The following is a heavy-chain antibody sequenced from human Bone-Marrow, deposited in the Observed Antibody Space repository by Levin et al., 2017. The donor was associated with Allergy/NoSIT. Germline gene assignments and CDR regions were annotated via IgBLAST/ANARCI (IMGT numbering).Heavy chain of an antibody. CDR2: IYYSGST. CDR1: GGSISSSSYY. V-gene: IGHV4-39*07. CDR3: ARDLGIMVRGVIIRVRWFDP. J-gene: IGHJ5*02. D-gene: IGHD3-10*01. Sequence: GSLRLSCTVSGGSISSSSYYWGWIRQPPGKGLEWIGSIYYSGSTYYNLSLKSRVTISVDTSKNQFSLKLSSVTAADTAVYYWARDLGIMVRGVIIRVRWFDPWGQGTLVTVSS.